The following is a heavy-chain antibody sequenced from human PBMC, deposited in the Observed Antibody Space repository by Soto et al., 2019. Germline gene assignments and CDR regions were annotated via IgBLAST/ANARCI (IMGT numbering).Heavy chain of an antibody. D-gene: IGHD6-19*01. CDR2: ISAYNGNT. J-gene: IGHJ6*02. CDR1: GYTFTSYG. CDR3: ARDWNSSGWYTPLHYGMDV. V-gene: IGHV1-18*01. Sequence: QVQLVQSGAEVKKPGASVKVSCKASGYTFTSYGISWVRQTPGQGLEWMGWISAYNGNTNYAQKLQGRVTMTTDTSTSTAYMELRSLRSDDTAVYYCARDWNSSGWYTPLHYGMDVWGQGTTVTVSS.